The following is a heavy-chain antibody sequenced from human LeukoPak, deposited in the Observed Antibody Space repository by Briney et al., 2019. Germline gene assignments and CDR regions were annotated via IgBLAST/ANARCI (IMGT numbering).Heavy chain of an antibody. V-gene: IGHV4-59*08. J-gene: IGHJ4*02. CDR2: IYYSGST. D-gene: IGHD3-9*01. CDR1: GGSIRSYY. Sequence: PSETLSLTCTVSGGSIRSYYWSWIRQPPGKGLEWIGYIYYSGSTNYNPSLQSRVTISVDTSKNQISLNLSSVTAADTAIYYCARHGDALDYYFDYWGQGALVTVSS. CDR3: ARHGDALDYYFDY.